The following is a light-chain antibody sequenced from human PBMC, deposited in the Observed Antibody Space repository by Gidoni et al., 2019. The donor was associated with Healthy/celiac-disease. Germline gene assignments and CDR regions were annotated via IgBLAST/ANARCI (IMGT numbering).Light chain of an antibody. V-gene: IGKV1-5*01. J-gene: IGKJ1*01. Sequence: DIQMTQPPSTLSASVGDRLTITCRASQSIFSWLAWYQQNPGKAPQLLIDDASSLERGVPSRFSGSGSGTEFTLTIISLQPDDFATYYCQQYNRGFGQGTKVEIK. CDR3: QQYNRG. CDR1: QSIFSW. CDR2: DAS.